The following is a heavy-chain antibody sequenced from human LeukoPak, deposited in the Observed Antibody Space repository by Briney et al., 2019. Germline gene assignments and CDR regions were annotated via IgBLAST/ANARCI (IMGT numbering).Heavy chain of an antibody. Sequence: PGGSLRLSCAASGFTFSDYYMSWIRQAPGKGLEWVANIKEDGSEKNYVDSVKGRFTLSRDNAKNSLYLQMNSLRAEDTAVYYCARSGSDFDYWGQGTLVSVSS. CDR2: IKEDGSEK. CDR1: GFTFSDYY. V-gene: IGHV3-7*01. J-gene: IGHJ4*02. D-gene: IGHD3-3*01. CDR3: ARSGSDFDY.